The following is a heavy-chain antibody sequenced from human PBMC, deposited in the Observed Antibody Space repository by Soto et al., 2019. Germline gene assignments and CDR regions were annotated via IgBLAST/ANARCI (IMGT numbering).Heavy chain of an antibody. J-gene: IGHJ4*02. Sequence: GESLKISCEVSGYRFTSFWIAWVRQMPGKGLEWMGRIHPSDSDIKYSPSFQGHVTISADKSSNTAYLHWGSLKASDTAMYYCARHDGDSGYHLDYWGQGALVTVSS. CDR3: ARHDGDSGYHLDY. V-gene: IGHV5-10-1*01. D-gene: IGHD5-12*01. CDR1: GYRFTSFW. CDR2: IHPSDSDI.